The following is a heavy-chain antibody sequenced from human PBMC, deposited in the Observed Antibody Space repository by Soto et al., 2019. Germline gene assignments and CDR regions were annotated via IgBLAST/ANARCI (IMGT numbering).Heavy chain of an antibody. CDR1: GFTCSSYA. CDR3: AKDLDYIVVVVADY. J-gene: IGHJ4*02. CDR2: ISGSGGST. D-gene: IGHD2-15*01. V-gene: IGHV3-23*01. Sequence: PGGSLRLSCAASGFTCSSYAMSWVRQAPGKGLEWVSAISGSGGSTYYADSVKGQFTIARDNSKNTLYLQMNSLRAEDTAVYYCAKDLDYIVVVVADYWGQGTRVTVSS.